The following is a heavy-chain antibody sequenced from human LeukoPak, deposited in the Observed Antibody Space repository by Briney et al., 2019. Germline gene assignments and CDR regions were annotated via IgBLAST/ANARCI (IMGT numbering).Heavy chain of an antibody. CDR2: ISSSGSTI. CDR1: GFTFSSYE. CDR3: ARAPPESGSWYISGAFDY. Sequence: GGSLTLSCAASGFTFSSYEMNWVRRAPGKGLEWVSYISSSGSTIYYADSVKGRFTISRDNAKNSLYLQMNSLRAEDTAVYYCARAPPESGSWYISGAFDYWGQGTLVTVSS. D-gene: IGHD6-13*01. V-gene: IGHV3-48*03. J-gene: IGHJ4*02.